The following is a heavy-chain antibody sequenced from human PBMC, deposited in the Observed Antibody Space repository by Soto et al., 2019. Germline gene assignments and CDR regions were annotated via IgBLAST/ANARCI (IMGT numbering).Heavy chain of an antibody. Sequence: GASVKVSCKASGYTFTSYYMHWVRQAPGQGLEWMGIVNPSGGSTSYAQKFQGRVTMTRDTSTSTVCMELSSLRSEDTAVYYCARDTHRTTVTSRCYYYGMDVWGQGTTVTVSS. V-gene: IGHV1-46*01. CDR3: ARDTHRTTVTSRCYYYGMDV. J-gene: IGHJ6*02. D-gene: IGHD4-4*01. CDR2: VNPSGGST. CDR1: GYTFTSYY.